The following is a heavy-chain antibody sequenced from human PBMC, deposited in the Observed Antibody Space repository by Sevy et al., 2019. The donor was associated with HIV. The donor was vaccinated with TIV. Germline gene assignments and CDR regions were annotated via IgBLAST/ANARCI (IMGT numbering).Heavy chain of an antibody. CDR2: ISYDGSNK. V-gene: IGHV3-30-3*01. CDR1: GFTFSSYA. J-gene: IGHJ4*02. CDR3: AVEMATTSFDY. Sequence: GGSLRLSCAASGFTFSSYAMHWVRQAPGKGLEWVAVISYDGSNKYYADSVKGRFTISRVNSKNTLYLQMNSLRAEDTAVYYCAVEMATTSFDYWGQGTLVTVSS. D-gene: IGHD1-1*01.